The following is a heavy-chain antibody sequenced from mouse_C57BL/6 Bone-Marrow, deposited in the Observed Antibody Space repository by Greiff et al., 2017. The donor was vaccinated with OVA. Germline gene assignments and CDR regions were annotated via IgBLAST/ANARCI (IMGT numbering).Heavy chain of an antibody. Sequence: QVTLKVSGPGILQPSQTLSLTCSFSGFSLSTFGMGVGWIRQPPGKGLEWLAHIWWDDDKYYNPALKSRLTISKDTSKNQVFLKIANVDTADTATYYCARIEQLRLPYYFDYGGQGTTLTVSS. CDR2: IWWDDDK. CDR3: ARIEQLRLPYYFDY. CDR1: GFSLSTFGMG. V-gene: IGHV8-8*01. J-gene: IGHJ2*01. D-gene: IGHD3-2*02.